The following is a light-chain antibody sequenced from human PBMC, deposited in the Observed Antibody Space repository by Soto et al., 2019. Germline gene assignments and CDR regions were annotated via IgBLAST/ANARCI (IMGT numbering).Light chain of an antibody. CDR3: AAWDDSLNGYV. V-gene: IGLV1-44*01. CDR1: GSNIGSNT. Sequence: QSVLTQPPSASGTPGQRVTISCSGSGSNIGSNTVNWYQQLPGTAPKLLIYNNSQRPSGVPDRFSGSKSGTSASLVISGLQSDIEADYYCAAWDDSLNGYVFGIGTKLTVL. J-gene: IGLJ1*01. CDR2: NNS.